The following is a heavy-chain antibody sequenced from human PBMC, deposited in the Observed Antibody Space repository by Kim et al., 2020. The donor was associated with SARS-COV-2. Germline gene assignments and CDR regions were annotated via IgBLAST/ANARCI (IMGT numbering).Heavy chain of an antibody. CDR3: ARASFRVYGDYETPNWFDP. Sequence: SRVTKSVDTSKNQFSLKLSSVTAADTAVYYCARASFRVYGDYETPNWFDPWGQGTLVTVSS. V-gene: IGHV4-34*01. D-gene: IGHD4-17*01. J-gene: IGHJ5*02.